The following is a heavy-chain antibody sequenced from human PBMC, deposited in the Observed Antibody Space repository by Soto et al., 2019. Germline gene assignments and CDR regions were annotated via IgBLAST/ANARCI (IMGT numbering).Heavy chain of an antibody. J-gene: IGHJ4*02. Sequence: QVQFVQSGAEVKKPGASVKVSCKASGYTFTNYAMHWVRQAPGQRPEWVGWINAGNGNTKYSQKFQGRVSLTRDTSASTAYMQLSSLRSEDTAVYYCARDRGDGYNHFDIWGQGTLVTVSS. CDR3: ARDRGDGYNHFDI. D-gene: IGHD3-10*01. CDR2: INAGNGNT. CDR1: GYTFTNYA. V-gene: IGHV1-3*01.